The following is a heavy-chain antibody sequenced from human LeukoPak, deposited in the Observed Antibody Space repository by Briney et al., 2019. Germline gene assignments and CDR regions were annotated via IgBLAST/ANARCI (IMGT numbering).Heavy chain of an antibody. Sequence: SVKVSCKASGGTFSSYAISWVRQAPGQGLEWMGGIIPIFGTANYAQKFQGRVTITADKSTSTAYMELNSLRSEDTAVYYCARTPYCSGGSCYSGYFDYWGQGTLVTVSS. CDR2: IIPIFGTA. CDR1: GGTFSSYA. J-gene: IGHJ4*02. CDR3: ARTPYCSGGSCYSGYFDY. D-gene: IGHD2-15*01. V-gene: IGHV1-69*06.